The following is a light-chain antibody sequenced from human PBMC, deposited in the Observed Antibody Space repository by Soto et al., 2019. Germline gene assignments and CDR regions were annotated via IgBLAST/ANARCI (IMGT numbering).Light chain of an antibody. J-gene: IGLJ1*01. Sequence: QSALTQPPSASGSPGQSVTISCTGTSSDVGGYKYVSWYQQYPGKAPKLMIYEVNKRPSGVPDRFSGSKSGNTASLTVSGLQTEDEADYYCSSYAGSNNYVFGTGTKSPS. V-gene: IGLV2-8*01. CDR1: SSDVGGYKY. CDR2: EVN. CDR3: SSYAGSNNYV.